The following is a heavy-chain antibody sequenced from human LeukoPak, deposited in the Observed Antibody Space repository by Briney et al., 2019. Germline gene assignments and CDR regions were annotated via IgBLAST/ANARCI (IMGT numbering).Heavy chain of an antibody. V-gene: IGHV3-15*01. Sequence: PGGSLRLSCAASGFTFSNAWMTWVRQAPGKGLGWVGRIKSKTAGGTIDYAAPVKGRFTISRDDSKNTLYLQMNSLKTEDTAVYYCTTGESMVGSTIHIRWADWGQGTLVTVSS. J-gene: IGHJ4*02. CDR1: GFTFSNAW. CDR2: IKSKTAGGTI. CDR3: TTGESMVGSTIHIRWAD. D-gene: IGHD1-26*01.